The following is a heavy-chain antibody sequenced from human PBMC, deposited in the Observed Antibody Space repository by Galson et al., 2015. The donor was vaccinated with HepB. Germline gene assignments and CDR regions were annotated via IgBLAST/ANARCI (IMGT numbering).Heavy chain of an antibody. CDR1: GFTFSGSG. V-gene: IGHV3-73*01. Sequence: SLRLSCAASGFTFSGSGMHWVRQASGKGLEWVGRIRSKANSYATAYAASVRGRFTISRDDSKNTAYLQMNSLKTEDTAVCYCTSPDIAVAGANLRNDYWGQGTLVTVSS. CDR2: IRSKANSYAT. D-gene: IGHD6-19*01. J-gene: IGHJ4*02. CDR3: TSPDIAVAGANLRNDY.